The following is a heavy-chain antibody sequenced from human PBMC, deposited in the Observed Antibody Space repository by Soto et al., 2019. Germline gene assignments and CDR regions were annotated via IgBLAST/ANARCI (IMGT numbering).Heavy chain of an antibody. V-gene: IGHV4-39*01. CDR1: GGSISSSSYY. CDR3: ASRSVRFGQLLYAY. J-gene: IGHJ4*02. Sequence: ETLSLTCTVSGGSISSSSYYWGWIRQPPGKGLEWIGSIYYSGSTYYNPSLKSRVTISVDTSKNQFSLKLSSVTAADTAVYYCASRSVRFGQLLYAYWGQGTLVTVSS. CDR2: IYYSGST. D-gene: IGHD3-10*01.